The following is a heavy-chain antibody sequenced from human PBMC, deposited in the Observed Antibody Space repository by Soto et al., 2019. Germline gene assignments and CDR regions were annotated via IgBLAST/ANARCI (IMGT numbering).Heavy chain of an antibody. CDR1: GFTFRSYG. Sequence: PGGSLRLSCAASGFTFRSYGIHWVRQAPGKGLEWVALIWFDGSKKYYVDSVKGRFAVSRDNSKNTLYLQMNSLRVEDTAVYYCARDRLVPYGYVMDVWXQGTTVTVSS. J-gene: IGHJ6*02. V-gene: IGHV3-33*01. D-gene: IGHD2-2*01. CDR3: ARDRLVPYGYVMDV. CDR2: IWFDGSKK.